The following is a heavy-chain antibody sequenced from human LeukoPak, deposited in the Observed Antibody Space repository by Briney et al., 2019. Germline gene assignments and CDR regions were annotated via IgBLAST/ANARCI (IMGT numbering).Heavy chain of an antibody. CDR1: GFTFNSYA. V-gene: IGHV3-23*01. CDR3: AKRPRAVAEAYFDY. D-gene: IGHD6-19*01. Sequence: GSLRLSCAASGFTFNSYAMNWVRRAPGKGLEWVSAISGSGISTYYADSVKGRFTISRDSSKNTLYLQMNSLRAEDTAVYYCAKRPRAVAEAYFDYWGQGTLVTVSS. J-gene: IGHJ4*02. CDR2: ISGSGIST.